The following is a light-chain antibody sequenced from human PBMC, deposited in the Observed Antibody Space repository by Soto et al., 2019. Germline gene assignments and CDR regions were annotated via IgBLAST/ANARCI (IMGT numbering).Light chain of an antibody. CDR2: KAS. J-gene: IGKJ4*01. CDR1: QSISSW. Sequence: DIQMTHSPSTLSASIGDRVTITCRASQSISSWLAWYQQKPGKAPKFLISKASRLETGVPSSFSGSGSGTEFTLTISSLQPDDFATYYCQQYDSYPLTFGGGTRVEIK. CDR3: QQYDSYPLT. V-gene: IGKV1-5*03.